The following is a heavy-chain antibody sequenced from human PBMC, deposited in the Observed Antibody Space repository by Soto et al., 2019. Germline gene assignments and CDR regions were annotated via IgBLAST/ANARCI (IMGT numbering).Heavy chain of an antibody. D-gene: IGHD6-13*01. CDR3: ARDQMVPYFDY. CDR1: GGSVSSGSYY. J-gene: IGHJ4*02. V-gene: IGHV4-61*01. Sequence: SETLSLTCTVSGGSVSSGSYYWSWIRQPPGKGLEWIGYIYYSGSTNYNPSLKSRVTISVDTSKNQFSLKLSSVTAADTAVYYCARDQMVPYFDYWGQGTLVTVSS. CDR2: IYYSGST.